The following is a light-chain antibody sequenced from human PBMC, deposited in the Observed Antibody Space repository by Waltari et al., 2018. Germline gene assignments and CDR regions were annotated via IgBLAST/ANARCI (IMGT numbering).Light chain of an antibody. V-gene: IGKV1-39*01. Sequence: DIQMTQSPSSLSASVGDSVSITCRASQTISSDLNWYQQKPGKAPKLLIFAASTLSTGVPSRFSGSGSGTHFTLTISSLQPEDFATYYCQQGYSDLSFGGGTKVEIK. CDR1: QTISSD. J-gene: IGKJ4*01. CDR3: QQGYSDLS. CDR2: AAS.